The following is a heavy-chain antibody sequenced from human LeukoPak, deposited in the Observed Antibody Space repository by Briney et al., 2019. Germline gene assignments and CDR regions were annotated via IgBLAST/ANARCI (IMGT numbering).Heavy chain of an antibody. CDR1: GFILNNYG. Sequence: GGSLRLSCAASGFILNNYGLIWVRQPPGKGLEWVSAISNDGGGTNYADFVKGRFTISRDNSKNTLFLQMNSLRAEDTALYYCAKGSSGYFVDLWGQGTLVTVSS. V-gene: IGHV3-23*01. CDR3: AKGSSGYFVDL. J-gene: IGHJ5*02. CDR2: ISNDGGGT. D-gene: IGHD3-22*01.